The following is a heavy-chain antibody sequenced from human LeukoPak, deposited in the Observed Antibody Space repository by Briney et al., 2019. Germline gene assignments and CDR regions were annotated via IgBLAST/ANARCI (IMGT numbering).Heavy chain of an antibody. V-gene: IGHV3-23*03. Sequence: PGGSLRLSCTASGFTFNNYLMSRVRQAPGKGPEWVSVLFTGGAGALYADSVRGRFTISGDTSKTTLYLQMNGLRAEDTAVYYCAKECDYSPGHKFDLWGRGTLVTVSS. D-gene: IGHD3-10*01. CDR2: LFTGGAGA. CDR3: AKECDYSPGHKFDL. CDR1: GFTFNNYL. J-gene: IGHJ5*02.